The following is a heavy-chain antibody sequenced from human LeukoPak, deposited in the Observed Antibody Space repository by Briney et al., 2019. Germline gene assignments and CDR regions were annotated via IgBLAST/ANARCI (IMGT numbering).Heavy chain of an antibody. J-gene: IGHJ6*03. CDR1: GGSISSSSYY. CDR2: IYYSGST. CDR3: XXXXXXXGSCYSFYYYYYMDV. D-gene: IGHD2-15*01. V-gene: IGHV4-39*07. Sequence: SETLSLTCTVSGGSISSSSYYWGWIRQPPGKGLEWIGTIYYSGSTYYNPSLKSRVTISVDTSKNQFSLKLSSVTAADTAVYXXXXXXXXXGSCYSFYYYYYMDVWGKGTTVTVSS.